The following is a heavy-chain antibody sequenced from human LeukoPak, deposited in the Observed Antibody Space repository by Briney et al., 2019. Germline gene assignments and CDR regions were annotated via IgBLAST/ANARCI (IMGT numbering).Heavy chain of an antibody. J-gene: IGHJ4*02. Sequence: QPGGSLRLSCAASGFSFSSYWMSWVRQAPGKGLEWVANINQDGSDKQYVDSMKGRFTISRDNDKDSVFLQMNSLRAEDTAVYYCARETYYGSGSYSDFALDYWGQGTLVTVSS. CDR2: INQDGSDK. V-gene: IGHV3-7*01. CDR3: ARETYYGSGSYSDFALDY. CDR1: GFSFSSYW. D-gene: IGHD3-10*01.